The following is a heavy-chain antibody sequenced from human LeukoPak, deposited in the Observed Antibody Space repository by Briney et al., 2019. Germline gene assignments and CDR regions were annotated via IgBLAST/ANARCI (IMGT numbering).Heavy chain of an antibody. J-gene: IGHJ3*02. CDR1: GYTFTTYG. Sequence: ASVKVSCKASGYTFTTYGISWVRQAPGQGLEWMGWISAYNGKINYAHKFQGRVTMTTDTSTSTAYMELRSLRSDDTAVYYCARDSPMPGYSNSKDAFDIWGQGTRVTVSS. CDR3: ARDSPMPGYSNSKDAFDI. D-gene: IGHD5-12*01. CDR2: ISAYNGKI. V-gene: IGHV1-18*01.